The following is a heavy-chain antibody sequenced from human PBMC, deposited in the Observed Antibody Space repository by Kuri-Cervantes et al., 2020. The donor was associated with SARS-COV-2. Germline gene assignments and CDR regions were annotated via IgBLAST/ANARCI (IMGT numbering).Heavy chain of an antibody. V-gene: IGHV3-21*01. J-gene: IGHJ4*02. D-gene: IGHD3-22*01. CDR1: GFTFSNYA. CDR2: ISSSSSYI. CDR3: ARDSSGYYRLDY. Sequence: GESLKISCAASGFTFSNYAMNWVRQAPGKGLEWVSSISSSSSYIYYADSVKGRFTISRDNAKNSLYLQMNSLRAEDTAVYYCARDSSGYYRLDYWGQGTLVTVSS.